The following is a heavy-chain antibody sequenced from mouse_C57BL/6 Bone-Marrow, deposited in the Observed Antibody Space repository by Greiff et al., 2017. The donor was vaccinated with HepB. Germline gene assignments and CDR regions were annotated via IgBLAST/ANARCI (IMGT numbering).Heavy chain of an antibody. J-gene: IGHJ2*01. D-gene: IGHD1-1*01. CDR3: AYGSSSFFDY. V-gene: IGHV1-52*01. CDR2: IDPSDSET. CDR1: GYTFTSYW. Sequence: QLQLQQPGAELVRPGSSVKLSCKASGYTFTSYWMHWVKQRPIRGLEWIGNIDPSDSETHYNQKFKDKATLTVDKSSSTAYMQLSSLTSEDSAVYYCAYGSSSFFDYWGQGTTLTVSS.